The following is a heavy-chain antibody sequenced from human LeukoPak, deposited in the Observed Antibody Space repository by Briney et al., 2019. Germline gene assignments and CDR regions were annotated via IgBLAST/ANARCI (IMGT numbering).Heavy chain of an antibody. CDR2: INSDGSTT. V-gene: IGHV3-74*01. D-gene: IGHD5-18*01. CDR3: ARDLGGHSDY. Sequence: GGSLRLSCAASGFTFSIYWMHWVRQAPGEGLVWVSRINSDGSTTNYADSVKGRITISRDNDKNTLYLQMNSLRAEDTAVYYCARDLGGHSDYWGQGTLVTVSS. CDR1: GFTFSIYW. J-gene: IGHJ4*02.